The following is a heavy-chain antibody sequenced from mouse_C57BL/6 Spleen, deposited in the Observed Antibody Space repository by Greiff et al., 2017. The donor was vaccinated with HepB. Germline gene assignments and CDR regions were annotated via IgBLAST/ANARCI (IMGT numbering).Heavy chain of an antibody. Sequence: DVQLVESGGGLVKPGGSLKLSCAASGFTFSDYGMHWVRQAPEKGLEWVAYISSGSSTIYYADTVKGRFTISRDNAKNTLFLQMTSLRSEDTAMYYCARGGYFGDFDVWGTGTTVTVSS. D-gene: IGHD2-3*01. J-gene: IGHJ1*03. CDR2: ISSGSSTI. CDR3: ARGGYFGDFDV. V-gene: IGHV5-17*01. CDR1: GFTFSDYG.